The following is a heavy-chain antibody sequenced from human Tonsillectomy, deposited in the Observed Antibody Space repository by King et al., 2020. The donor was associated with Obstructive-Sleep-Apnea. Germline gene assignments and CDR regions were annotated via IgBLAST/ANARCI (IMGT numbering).Heavy chain of an antibody. D-gene: IGHD2-15*01. Sequence: QLVQSGGGLVKPGGSLRLSCAVSGFTLSDYYMTWIRQAPGKGLEWISYISSSAYTIYYADSVKGRFTISRDNAKNSLYLQMNSLRAEDTAVYYCARDEDVVVVAAYFDYWGQGTLVTVSS. J-gene: IGHJ4*02. CDR2: ISSSAYTI. CDR3: ARDEDVVVVAAYFDY. CDR1: GFTLSDYY. V-gene: IGHV3-11*01.